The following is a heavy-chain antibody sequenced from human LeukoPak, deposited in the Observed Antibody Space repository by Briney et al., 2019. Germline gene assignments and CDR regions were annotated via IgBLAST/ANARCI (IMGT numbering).Heavy chain of an antibody. CDR3: ARDTVFGVIIGPRMDV. CDR2: IKPDGSDK. J-gene: IGHJ6*02. Sequence: GGSLRLSCAASGFTFSSYWMSWVRQAPGKGLEWVAIIKPDGSDKYYVDSVGGRFTISRDNAKNSLYLQMNSLRAEDTAVYYCARDTVFGVIIGPRMDVWGQGTTVTVSS. D-gene: IGHD3-3*01. CDR1: GFTFSSYW. V-gene: IGHV3-7*01.